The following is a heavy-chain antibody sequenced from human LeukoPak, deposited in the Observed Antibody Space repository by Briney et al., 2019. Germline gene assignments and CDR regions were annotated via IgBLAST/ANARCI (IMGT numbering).Heavy chain of an antibody. J-gene: IGHJ1*01. CDR1: GGSFSGYY. V-gene: IGHV4-34*01. CDR3: ARVGHPDDYGGPNFQH. CDR2: INHSGST. Sequence: SETLSLTCAVYGGSFSGYYWSWIRQPPGKGLEWIGEINHSGSTNYNPSLKSRVTISVDTSKNQFSLKLSSVTAADTAVYYCARVGHPDDYGGPNFQHWGQGTLVTVSS. D-gene: IGHD4-23*01.